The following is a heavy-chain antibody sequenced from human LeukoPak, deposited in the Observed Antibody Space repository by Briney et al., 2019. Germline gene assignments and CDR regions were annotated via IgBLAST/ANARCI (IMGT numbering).Heavy chain of an antibody. V-gene: IGHV3-33*01. CDR1: GFTFSSYG. J-gene: IGHJ6*02. CDR3: AREVVPAAIYYYYYGMDV. CDR2: IWYDGSNK. Sequence: SGGSLRLSCAASGFTFSSYGMHWVRQAPGKGLEWVAVIWYDGSNKYYADSVKGRFTISRDNSKNTLYLQMNSLRAEDTAVYYCAREVVPAAIYYYYYGMDVWGQGTTVTVSS. D-gene: IGHD2-2*01.